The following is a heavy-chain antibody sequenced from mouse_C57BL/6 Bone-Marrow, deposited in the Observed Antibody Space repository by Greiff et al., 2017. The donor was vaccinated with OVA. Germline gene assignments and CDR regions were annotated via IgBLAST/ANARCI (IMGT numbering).Heavy chain of an antibody. D-gene: IGHD2-10*01. CDR2: IDPENGGT. V-gene: IGHV14-4*01. Sequence: VQLKQSGAELVRPGASVKLSCTASGFNIKDDYMHWVKQRPEQGLEWIGWIDPENGGTEYASKFQGKATLTVDTSSNTAYLQLSSLTSEDTAVSYCTTSIPTTVRARDYWGRGPSDTVST. CDR3: TTSIPTTVRARDY. J-gene: IGHJ4*01. CDR1: GFNIKDDY.